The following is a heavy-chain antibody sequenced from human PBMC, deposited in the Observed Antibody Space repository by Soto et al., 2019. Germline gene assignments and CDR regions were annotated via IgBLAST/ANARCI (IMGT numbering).Heavy chain of an antibody. V-gene: IGHV4-31*03. CDR3: ARAQTIFGIITVFDY. J-gene: IGHJ4*02. CDR2: IYYSGST. Sequence: SETLSLTCTVSGGSINSGGYYWSCIRQHPGKGLEWIGYIYYSGSTYYNPSLKSRVTISIDTSKNQFSLKLSSVTAADTAVYYCARAQTIFGIITVFDYWGQGTLVTVSS. CDR1: GGSINSGGYY. D-gene: IGHD3-3*01.